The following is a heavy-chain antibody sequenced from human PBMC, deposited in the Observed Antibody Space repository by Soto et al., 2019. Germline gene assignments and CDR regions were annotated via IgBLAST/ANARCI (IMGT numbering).Heavy chain of an antibody. D-gene: IGHD6-13*01. Sequence: SETLSLTCAVYGGSFSGYYWSWIRQPPGKGLEWIGDIYHSGSTNYNPSLKSRVTISVDTSKNQFSLKLSSVTAADTAVYYCARRVAADDYWGQGTLVTVSS. CDR1: GGSFSGYY. V-gene: IGHV4-34*01. J-gene: IGHJ4*02. CDR2: IYHSGST. CDR3: ARRVAADDY.